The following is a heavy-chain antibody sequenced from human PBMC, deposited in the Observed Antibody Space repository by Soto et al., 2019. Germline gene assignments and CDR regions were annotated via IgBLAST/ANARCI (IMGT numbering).Heavy chain of an antibody. CDR3: ARHGGYDFWSGYYSPEANYYYYMDV. CDR1: GGSINNHY. Sequence: SETLSLTCTVSGGSINNHYWSWIRQPPGKGLEWLGYVYYNGITYYNPSLKSRVTMSVDTSKNQFSLKLSSVTAADTAVYYCARHGGYDFWSGYYSPEANYYYYMDVWGKGTTVTVSS. V-gene: IGHV4-59*08. D-gene: IGHD3-3*01. CDR2: VYYNGIT. J-gene: IGHJ6*03.